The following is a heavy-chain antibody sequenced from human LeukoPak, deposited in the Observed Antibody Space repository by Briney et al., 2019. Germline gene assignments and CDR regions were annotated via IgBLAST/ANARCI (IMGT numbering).Heavy chain of an antibody. V-gene: IGHV4-4*07. CDR3: ARNAAFPDYYIDV. CDR2: VFIDGRI. D-gene: IGHD2-2*01. J-gene: IGHJ6*03. Sequence: SETLSLTCSVSEDSIKKYYWSWMRRPAGKGLEWVGHVFIDGRIKYNASLRSRVSISIDTSKNQFYLKLTSVTAADTAVYYCARNAAFPDYYIDVWGKGTTVTVSS. CDR1: EDSIKKYY.